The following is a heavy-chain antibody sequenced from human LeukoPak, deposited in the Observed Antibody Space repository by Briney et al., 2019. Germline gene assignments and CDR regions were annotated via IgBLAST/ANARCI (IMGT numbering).Heavy chain of an antibody. J-gene: IGHJ4*02. Sequence: SETLSLTCTVSGGSVSTYYWSWIRQPPGKGLEWIGYIYYSGSPNYNPSLKSRVTISLDTSKNQFSLKLSSVTAADTAVYYCARHVRYSYGYYDYWGQGTLVTVSS. V-gene: IGHV4-59*08. CDR3: ARHVRYSYGYYDY. D-gene: IGHD5-18*01. CDR1: GGSVSTYY. CDR2: IYYSGSP.